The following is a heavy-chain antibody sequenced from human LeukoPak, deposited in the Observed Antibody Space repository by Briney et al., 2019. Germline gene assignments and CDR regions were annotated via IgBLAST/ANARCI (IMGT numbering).Heavy chain of an antibody. V-gene: IGHV3-30*03. CDR3: LTPAGWVNY. J-gene: IGHJ4*02. D-gene: IGHD1-14*01. CDR1: GFTFSSYG. CDR2: ISYDGSNK. Sequence: PGGSLRLSCVVSGFTFSSYGMHWVRQAPGKGLEGVAVISYDGSNKYYADSVKGRFTISRDNSKNTLYLQMNSLRAEDTAVYYCLTPAGWVNYWGQGTLVTVSS.